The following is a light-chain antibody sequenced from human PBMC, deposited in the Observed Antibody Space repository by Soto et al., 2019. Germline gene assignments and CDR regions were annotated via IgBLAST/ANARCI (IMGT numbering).Light chain of an antibody. CDR2: GAY. Sequence: EVVMTQSPATLSVSPGARAPLSCRARESVSSNLAWYPKRPGQADRLVIYGAYTRATGITARFSDGGSVKEFTLTKSSLQSEDFAIYYRQQYDSGPTVTFGQR. CDR3: QQYDSGPTVT. J-gene: IGKJ1*01. V-gene: IGKV3-15*01. CDR1: ESVSSN.